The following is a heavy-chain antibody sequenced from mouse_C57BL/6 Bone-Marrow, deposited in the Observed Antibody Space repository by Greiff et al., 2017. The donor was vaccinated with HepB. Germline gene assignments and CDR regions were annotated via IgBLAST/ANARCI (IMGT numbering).Heavy chain of an antibody. CDR3: ARRKYCSRGYWYFDV. V-gene: IGHV1-82*01. D-gene: IGHD1-1*01. J-gene: IGHJ1*03. CDR1: GYAFSSSW. Sequence: VQLQQSGPELVKPGASVKISCKASGYAFSSSWMNWVKQRPGKCLEWIGRIYPGDGDTNYNGKFKGKATLTADKSSSTAYMQLSSLTSEDSAVYFCARRKYCSRGYWYFDVWGTGTTVTVSS. CDR2: IYPGDGDT.